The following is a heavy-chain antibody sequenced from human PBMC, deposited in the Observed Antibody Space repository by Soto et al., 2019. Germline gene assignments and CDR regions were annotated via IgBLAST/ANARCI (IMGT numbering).Heavy chain of an antibody. Sequence: SETLSLTCAVYGGSFSGYYWSWIRQPPGKGLEWIGEINHSGSTNYNPSLKSRVTISVDTSKNQFSLKLSSVTAADTAVYYCAIVTYSSARAHYYMDVWGKGTTVTVSS. CDR2: INHSGST. V-gene: IGHV4-34*01. CDR1: GGSFSGYY. CDR3: AIVTYSSARAHYYMDV. D-gene: IGHD6-25*01. J-gene: IGHJ6*03.